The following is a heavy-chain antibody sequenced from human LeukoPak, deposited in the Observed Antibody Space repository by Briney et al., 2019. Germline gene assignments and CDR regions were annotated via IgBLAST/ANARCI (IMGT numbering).Heavy chain of an antibody. J-gene: IGHJ5*02. CDR3: ARSPPLGYCSGGSCYEEYNWFYP. CDR2: MNPNSGNT. V-gene: IGHV1-8*01. Sequence: ASVKVSCKASGYTFTSYDINWVRQATGQGLEWMGWMNPNSGNTGYAQKFQGRVTMTRNTSISTAYMELSSLRSEDTAVYYCARSPPLGYCSGGSCYEEYNWFYPWGQGTLVTVSS. D-gene: IGHD2-15*01. CDR1: GYTFTSYD.